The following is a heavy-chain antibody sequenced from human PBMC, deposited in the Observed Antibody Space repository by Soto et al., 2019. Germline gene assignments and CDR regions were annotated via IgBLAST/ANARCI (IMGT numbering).Heavy chain of an antibody. CDR1: GGSLSSGGYS. CDR2: IYHSGST. J-gene: IGHJ3*02. CDR3: ARGDCGGDCSDAFDI. V-gene: IGHV4-30-2*01. D-gene: IGHD2-21*02. Sequence: SETLSLTCAVSGGSLSSGGYSWSWIRRPPGKGLEWIGYIYHSGSTYYNPSLKSRVTISVDRSKNQFSLKLSSVTAADTAVYYCARGDCGGDCSDAFDIWGQGTMVTVS.